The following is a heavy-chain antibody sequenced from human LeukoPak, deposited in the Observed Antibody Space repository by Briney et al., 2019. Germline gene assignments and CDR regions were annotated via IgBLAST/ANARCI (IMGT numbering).Heavy chain of an antibody. CDR1: GFTFSIYA. CDR2: ISGSRGST. J-gene: IGHJ4*02. CDR3: ARGHSSGWYPGY. V-gene: IGHV3-23*01. D-gene: IGHD6-19*01. Sequence: GGSLRLSCAASGFTFSIYAMSWVRQAPGKGLEWVSAISGSRGSTYYADSVKGRFTISRDNSKNTLYLQMNSLRAEDTAVYYCARGHSSGWYPGYWGQGTLVTVSS.